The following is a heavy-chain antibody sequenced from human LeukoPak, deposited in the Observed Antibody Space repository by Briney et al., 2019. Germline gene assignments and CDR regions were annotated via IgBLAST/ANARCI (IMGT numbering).Heavy chain of an antibody. CDR2: ISWNGGSI. V-gene: IGHV3-9*01. CDR1: GFTFDDYA. D-gene: IGHD6-19*01. CDR3: AKDTSLIAVAGTGQFDH. Sequence: GGSLRLSCAASGFTFDDYAMHWVRQAPGKGLEWVSGISWNGGSIGYADSVKGRFTISRDNAKNSLYLQMNSLRAEDTALYYCAKDTSLIAVAGTGQFDHWGQGALVTVSS. J-gene: IGHJ5*02.